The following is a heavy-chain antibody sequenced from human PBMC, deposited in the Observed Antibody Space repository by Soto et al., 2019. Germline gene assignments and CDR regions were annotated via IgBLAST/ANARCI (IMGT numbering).Heavy chain of an antibody. Sequence: EVQLVESGGDLVQPGGSLRLSCVASGFTFSSVWMNWVRQAPGKGLEWVGRIKTKTDGGPTDYAAPVKGRFTISRDDSKNTVYLQMNSLKTEDSALYYCTTNDAFDIWGQGTTVTVSS. V-gene: IGHV3-15*07. CDR2: IKTKTDGGPT. J-gene: IGHJ3*02. CDR3: TTNDAFDI. CDR1: GFTFSSVW.